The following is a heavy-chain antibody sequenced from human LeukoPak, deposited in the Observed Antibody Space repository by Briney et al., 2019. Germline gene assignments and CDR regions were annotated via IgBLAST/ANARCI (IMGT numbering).Heavy chain of an antibody. D-gene: IGHD3-16*01. CDR2: ISPSGGIT. CDR1: GFTFSSHG. Sequence: GGSLRLSYAASGFTFSSHGMNWVRQAPGKGLERVSGISPSGGITYYTDSVKGRFTISRDNSKNTQSLQMNSLRAEDTAVYYCAKDDDWGRYKHWGQGTLVTVSS. J-gene: IGHJ1*01. V-gene: IGHV3-23*01. CDR3: AKDDDWGRYKH.